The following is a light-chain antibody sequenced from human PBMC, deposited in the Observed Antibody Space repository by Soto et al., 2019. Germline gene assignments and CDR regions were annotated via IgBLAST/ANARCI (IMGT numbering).Light chain of an antibody. V-gene: IGLV3-1*01. CDR2: QDK. CDR1: KLGDKY. J-gene: IGLJ2*01. CDR3: QAWDSNTWV. Sequence: SYELTQPPSVSVSPGQTASITCSGDKLGDKYASWYQQKPGQSPVLVIYQDKKRPSGIPERFSGSNSGNTATLTISGTQAMDEADYYCQAWDSNTWVFGGGTKVTVL.